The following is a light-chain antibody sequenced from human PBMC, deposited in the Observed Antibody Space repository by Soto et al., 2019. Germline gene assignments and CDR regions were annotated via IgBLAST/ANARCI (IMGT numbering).Light chain of an antibody. V-gene: IGKV3-15*01. CDR1: QSVSSN. CDR3: QQYNKWHPYT. CDR2: GAS. Sequence: EIVMTQSPATLSVSPGERATLSCRASQSVSSNLAWYQQKPGQAPRLLIYGASTRATGIPARFSGSGSWTEFNLTISSLQSEAFAVYYCQQYNKWHPYTFGQGTKLEIK. J-gene: IGKJ2*01.